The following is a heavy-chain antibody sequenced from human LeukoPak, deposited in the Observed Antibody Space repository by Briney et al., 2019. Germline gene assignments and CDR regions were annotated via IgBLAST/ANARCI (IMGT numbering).Heavy chain of an antibody. CDR2: ISYDGSNK. J-gene: IGHJ4*02. CDR3: AKDRSGLPDC. V-gene: IGHV3-30*18. Sequence: GRSLRLSCAASGFTFSSYGMHWVRQAPGKGLEWVAVISYDGSNKYYADSVKGRFTISRDNSKNTLYLQMNSLRAEDTAVYYCAKDRSGLPDCWGQGTLVTVSS. CDR1: GFTFSSYG. D-gene: IGHD3-3*01.